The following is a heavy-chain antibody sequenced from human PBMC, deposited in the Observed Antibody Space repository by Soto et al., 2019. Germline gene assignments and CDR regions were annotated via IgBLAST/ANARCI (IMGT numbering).Heavy chain of an antibody. J-gene: IGHJ4*02. CDR1: GGTFSSYS. V-gene: IGHV1-69*08. CDR2: IIAILGIA. Sequence: QVQLVQSGAEVKKPGSSVKVSCKASGGTFSSYSISWVRQAPGQGLEWMGRIIAILGIANYAQKFQGRVKITAGTPTSTAYTLLSSLRSEDPAVSSGPRDASGYDIPAYWGQGALVTVSS. D-gene: IGHD5-12*01. CDR3: PRDASGYDIPAY.